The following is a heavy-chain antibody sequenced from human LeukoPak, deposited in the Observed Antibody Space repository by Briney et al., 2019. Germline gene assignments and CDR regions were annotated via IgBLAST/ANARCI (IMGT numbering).Heavy chain of an antibody. J-gene: IGHJ4*02. V-gene: IGHV3-7*01. CDR3: ARGGYSSSWTHFYFDY. CDR2: IKQDGSEK. CDR1: GFTFSSYW. Sequence: SGGSLRLSCAASGFTFSSYWMSWVRQAPGKGLEWVANIKQDGSEKYYVDSVKGRFTISRDNAKNSLYLQMNSLRAEDTAVYYCARGGYSSSWTHFYFDYWGQGTLVTVSS. D-gene: IGHD6-13*01.